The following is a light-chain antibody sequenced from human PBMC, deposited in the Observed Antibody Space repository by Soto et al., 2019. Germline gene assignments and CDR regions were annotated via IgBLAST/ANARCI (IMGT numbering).Light chain of an antibody. CDR1: QSISSY. CDR2: AAS. J-gene: IGKJ1*01. CDR3: QQYSNYPWT. V-gene: IGKV1-39*01. Sequence: DIQMTQSPSSLSASVGDRVTITCRASQSISSYLNWYQQKPGKAPKLLIYAASSLQSGVPSRFSGSGSGTDFTLTISSLQSDDFATYYCQQYSNYPWTFGQGTRVEIK.